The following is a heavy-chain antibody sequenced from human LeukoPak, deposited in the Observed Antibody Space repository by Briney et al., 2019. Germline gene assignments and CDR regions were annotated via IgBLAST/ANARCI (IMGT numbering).Heavy chain of an antibody. CDR2: ISSSSSYR. CDR1: GFTFSSYT. V-gene: IGHV3-21*01. CDR3: ARDLNRRVFTDY. Sequence: GGSLRLSCAASGFTFSSYTLNWVRQAPGKGLEWVSAISSSSSYRYYADSVKGRFTISRDNAKNSLFLQMNSLRAEDTAVYYCARDLNRRVFTDYWGQGTLVTVSS. J-gene: IGHJ4*02.